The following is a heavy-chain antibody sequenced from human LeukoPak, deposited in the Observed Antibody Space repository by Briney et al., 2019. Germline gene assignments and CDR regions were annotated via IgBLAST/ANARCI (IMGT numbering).Heavy chain of an antibody. CDR1: GFTFSSYA. CDR2: TSYNGNNK. Sequence: GGSLRLSCGASGFTFSSYAMHWVRQAPGKGLEWVAGTSYNGNNKFYADSVKGRFSISRDNSKNTLYLQMDSLRAEDTAVYYCAKAEGYDILTGLDYWGQGTLVTVSS. V-gene: IGHV3-30*04. D-gene: IGHD3-9*01. CDR3: AKAEGYDILTGLDY. J-gene: IGHJ4*02.